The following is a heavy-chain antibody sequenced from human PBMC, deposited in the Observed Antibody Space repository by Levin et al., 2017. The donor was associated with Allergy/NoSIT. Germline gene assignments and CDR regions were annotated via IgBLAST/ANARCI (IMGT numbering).Heavy chain of an antibody. D-gene: IGHD3-16*02. J-gene: IGHJ2*01. CDR1: GFTFSGYS. Sequence: GESLKISCAASGFTFSGYSMNWVRQAPGKGLEWVAYISSRTTAIDYAESVKGRFTISRDNVKNSLYLQLNSLRAEDTAVYYCARARFSDYLWGSNRGIRDWYFDLWGRGTLVTVSS. CDR2: ISSRTTAI. CDR3: ARARFSDYLWGSNRGIRDWYFDL. V-gene: IGHV3-48*01.